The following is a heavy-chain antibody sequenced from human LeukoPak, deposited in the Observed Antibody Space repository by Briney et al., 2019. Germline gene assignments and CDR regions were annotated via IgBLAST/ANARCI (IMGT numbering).Heavy chain of an antibody. Sequence: ASVNVSCKASGYTLSTYAIHWVRQAPGQRLEWMGWVNTGNGDTKYSQKFQGRVTITRDTSASTAYMELSSLRSEDTAVYYCARDLWHDSGSYSDYWGQGTLVTVSS. CDR1: GYTLSTYA. D-gene: IGHD1-26*01. V-gene: IGHV1-3*04. CDR2: VNTGNGDT. CDR3: ARDLWHDSGSYSDY. J-gene: IGHJ4*02.